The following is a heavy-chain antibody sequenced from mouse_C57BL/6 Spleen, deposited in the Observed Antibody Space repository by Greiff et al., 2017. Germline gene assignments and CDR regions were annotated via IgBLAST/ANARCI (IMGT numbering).Heavy chain of an antibody. V-gene: IGHV1-66*01. J-gene: IGHJ2*01. D-gene: IGHD2-2*01. CDR1: GYSFTSYY. Sequence: VQLQESGPELVKPGASVTISCKASGYSFTSYYIHWVKQRPGQGLEWIGWIYPGSGNTKYNEKFKGKATLTADTSSSTAYMQLSSLTSEDSAVYYCASYGYDGGFEYWGHGTTLTVSS. CDR2: IYPGSGNT. CDR3: ASYGYDGGFEY.